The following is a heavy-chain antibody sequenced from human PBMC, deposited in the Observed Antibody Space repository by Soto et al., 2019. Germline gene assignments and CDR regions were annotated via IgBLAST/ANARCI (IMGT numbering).Heavy chain of an antibody. J-gene: IGHJ4*02. V-gene: IGHV3-48*01. Sequence: GGSLRLSCAASGFTFSSYSMNWVRQAPGKGLEWVSYISSSSSTIYYADSVKGRFTISRDNAKNSLYLQMNSLRAEDTAVYYCARQSSGYDYVRGVDYFDYWGQGTLVTVSS. CDR3: ARQSSGYDYVRGVDYFDY. D-gene: IGHD5-12*01. CDR2: ISSSSSTI. CDR1: GFTFSSYS.